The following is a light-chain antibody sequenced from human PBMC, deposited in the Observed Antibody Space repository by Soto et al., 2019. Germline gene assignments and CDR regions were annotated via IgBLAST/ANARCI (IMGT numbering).Light chain of an antibody. CDR2: GAS. CDR3: HQYNNWPPYT. V-gene: IGKV3-15*01. Sequence: EIVMTQSPATLSVSPGERVTLSCRASQSVTHNLAWYQQKPGQPPRLLIYGASTRATGIPARFSGSGSGTEFTLTISSLQSEDFAVYYCHQYNNWPPYTFGQGTKLEIK. CDR1: QSVTHN. J-gene: IGKJ2*01.